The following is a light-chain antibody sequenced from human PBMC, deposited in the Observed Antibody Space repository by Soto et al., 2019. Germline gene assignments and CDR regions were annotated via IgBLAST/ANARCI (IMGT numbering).Light chain of an antibody. CDR3: SSKRDTSTIFV. CDR2: EVT. CDR1: SSDVGAYNY. Sequence: QSVLTQPASVSGSPGQSITISCTGTSSDVGAYNYVSWYQHHPGKVPKLLIYEVTNRPSGVSDRFSGSKSGNTASLTISGLQAEDAADHYCSSKRDTSTIFVFGNGTKVTV. J-gene: IGLJ1*01. V-gene: IGLV2-14*01.